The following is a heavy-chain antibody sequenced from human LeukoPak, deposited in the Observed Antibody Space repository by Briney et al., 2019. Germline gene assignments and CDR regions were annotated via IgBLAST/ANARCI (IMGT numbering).Heavy chain of an antibody. Sequence: GGSLRLSCAASGFTFSSYAMSWVRQAPGKGLEWVSAISGSGGSTYYADSVKGRFTISRDNSKNTLYLQMNSLRAEDTAVYYCTTLRGYSYGTDYWGQGTLVTVSS. J-gene: IGHJ4*02. D-gene: IGHD5-18*01. CDR2: ISGSGGST. V-gene: IGHV3-23*01. CDR3: TTLRGYSYGTDY. CDR1: GFTFSSYA.